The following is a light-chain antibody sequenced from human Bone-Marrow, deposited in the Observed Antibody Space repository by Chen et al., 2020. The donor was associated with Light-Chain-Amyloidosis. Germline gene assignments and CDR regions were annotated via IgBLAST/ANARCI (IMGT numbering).Light chain of an antibody. CDR2: RYT. Sequence: SYELTQPPSVSVSPGQTARITCSGDDLPRKYAYWYQQKPGQAPVLVIHRYTERPSWISERFSGSSSGTTATLSISGVQAEDEADYHCQSADSSGTDEVIFGGGTKLTVL. J-gene: IGLJ2*01. V-gene: IGLV3-25*03. CDR3: QSADSSGTDEVI. CDR1: DLPRKY.